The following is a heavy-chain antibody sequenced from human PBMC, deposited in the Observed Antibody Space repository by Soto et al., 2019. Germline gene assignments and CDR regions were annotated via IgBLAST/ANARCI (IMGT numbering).Heavy chain of an antibody. J-gene: IGHJ4*02. CDR3: VRHGGRLFDY. D-gene: IGHD2-15*01. V-gene: IGHV4-4*01. Sequence: SLTCAVSDGFISSSNYWSWVRQPPGKGLEWIGQVYHNGGPSYNPSLRSRVTMSIDKSKNQFSLNLSAVTAADTAVYFCVRHGGRLFDYWGPGHLVTVSS. CDR1: DGFISSSNY. CDR2: VYHNGGP.